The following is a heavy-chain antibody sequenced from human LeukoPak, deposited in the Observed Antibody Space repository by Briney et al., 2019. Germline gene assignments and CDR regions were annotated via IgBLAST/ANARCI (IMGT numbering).Heavy chain of an antibody. CDR2: IYYSGST. CDR3: ARHGGSVVIVPFDY. J-gene: IGHJ4*02. V-gene: IGHV4-39*01. Sequence: SETLSLTCTVSGGSISSSSYNWGWIRQPPGKGREWIGSIYYSGSTYYNPSLKSRVSISVDTSKNQFSLKLSSVTAADTAVYYCARHGGSVVIVPFDYWGQGTLVTVSS. CDR1: GGSISSSSYN. D-gene: IGHD3-16*01.